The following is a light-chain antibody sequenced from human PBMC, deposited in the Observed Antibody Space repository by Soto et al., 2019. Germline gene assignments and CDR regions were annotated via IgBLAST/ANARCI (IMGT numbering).Light chain of an antibody. CDR3: CSYAGLVV. CDR1: SSDVGSYNL. Sequence: QSALTQPASVSGSPGQSITISCTGTSSDVGSYNLVSWYQQHPGKAPKLMIYEVSKRPSGVSNRFSGSKSGNAASLTISGLQAEDEADYYCCSYAGLVVFGGGTKLPVL. CDR2: EVS. J-gene: IGLJ2*01. V-gene: IGLV2-23*02.